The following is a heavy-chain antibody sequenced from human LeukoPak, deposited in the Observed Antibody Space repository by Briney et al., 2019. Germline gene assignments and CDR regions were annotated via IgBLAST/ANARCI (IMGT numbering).Heavy chain of an antibody. Sequence: PSETLSLTCTVSGGSISSGSYYWSWIRQPAGKGLEWIGRIYTSGNTNYNPSLKSRVTISVDTSKNQFSLKLSSVTAADTAVYYCARERGYCSGGSCPGEWFDPWGQGTLVTVSS. D-gene: IGHD2-15*01. CDR3: ARERGYCSGGSCPGEWFDP. CDR1: GGSISSGSYY. V-gene: IGHV4-61*02. CDR2: IYTSGNT. J-gene: IGHJ5*02.